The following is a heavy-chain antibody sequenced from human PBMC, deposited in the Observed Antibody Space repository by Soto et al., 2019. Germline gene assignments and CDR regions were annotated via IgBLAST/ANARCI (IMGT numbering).Heavy chain of an antibody. V-gene: IGHV1-69*06. Sequence: SVKVSCKASGGTFSSYAISWVLQAPGQGLEWMGGIIPIFGTANYAQKFQGRVTITADKSTSTAYMELSSLRSEDTAVYYCARDLKGYCSSTSCYTGFDYWGQGTLVTVSS. D-gene: IGHD2-2*02. CDR3: ARDLKGYCSSTSCYTGFDY. CDR2: IIPIFGTA. J-gene: IGHJ4*02. CDR1: GGTFSSYA.